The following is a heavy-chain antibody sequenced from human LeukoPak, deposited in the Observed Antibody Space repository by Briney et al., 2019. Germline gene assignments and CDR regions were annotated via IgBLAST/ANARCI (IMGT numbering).Heavy chain of an antibody. V-gene: IGHV3-30-3*01. Sequence: GRPLRLSCAASGFTFSSYAIHWVRQAPGKGLEWVAFISYDGSNKYYAESVKGRFTISRDNSKKTMYLQMSSLRAEDTAVYYCARERGGHSSGYSSPFDYWGQGTLVTVSS. CDR2: ISYDGSNK. J-gene: IGHJ4*02. CDR1: GFTFSSYA. CDR3: ARERGGHSSGYSSPFDY. D-gene: IGHD3-22*01.